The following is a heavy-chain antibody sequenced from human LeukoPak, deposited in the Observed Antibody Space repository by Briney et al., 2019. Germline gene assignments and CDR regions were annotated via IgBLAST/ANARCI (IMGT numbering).Heavy chain of an antibody. CDR2: INHSGST. V-gene: IGHV4-34*01. J-gene: IGHJ4*02. CDR1: GGSFSGYY. Sequence: SETLSLTCAVYGGSFSGYYWSWIRQPPGKELEWIGEINHSGSTNYNPSLKSRVTISVDTSKNQFSLKLSSVTAADTAVYYCARGFLSGSHYFDYWGQGTLVTVSS. CDR3: ARGFLSGSHYFDY. D-gene: IGHD1-26*01.